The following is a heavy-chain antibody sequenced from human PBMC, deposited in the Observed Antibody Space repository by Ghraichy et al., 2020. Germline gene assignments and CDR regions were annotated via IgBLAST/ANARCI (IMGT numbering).Heavy chain of an antibody. Sequence: ASVKVSCKASGYTFTGYYMHWVRQAPGQGLEWMGWINPNSGGTNYAQKFQGRVTMTRDTSISTAYMELSRLRSDDTAVYYCARDRGYSSGWSIWEDYYYGMDVWGQGTTVTVSS. V-gene: IGHV1-2*02. D-gene: IGHD6-19*01. CDR3: ARDRGYSSGWSIWEDYYYGMDV. CDR2: INPNSGGT. J-gene: IGHJ6*02. CDR1: GYTFTGYY.